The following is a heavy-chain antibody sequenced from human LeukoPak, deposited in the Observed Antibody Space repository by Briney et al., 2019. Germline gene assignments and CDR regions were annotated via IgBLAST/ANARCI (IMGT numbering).Heavy chain of an antibody. CDR3: ARELSSIAARTHDDY. V-gene: IGHV4-34*01. CDR2: INHSGST. CDR1: GGSFSGYY. J-gene: IGHJ4*02. D-gene: IGHD6-6*01. Sequence: SETLSLTCAVSGGSFSGYYWSWIRQPPGKGLEWIGEINHSGSTNYNPSLKSRVTISVDTSKNQFSLKLSSVTAADTAVYYCARELSSIAARTHDDYWGQGTLVTVSS.